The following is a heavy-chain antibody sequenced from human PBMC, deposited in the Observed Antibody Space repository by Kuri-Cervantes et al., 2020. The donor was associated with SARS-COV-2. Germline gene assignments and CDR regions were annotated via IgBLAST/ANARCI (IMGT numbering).Heavy chain of an antibody. CDR3: AREGRNIDYYYGMDV. CDR2: INPSGGST. D-gene: IGHD1-14*01. Sequence: ASVKVSCKASGYTFTSYYMHWVRQAPGQGLEWMGIINPSGGSTSYAQKFQGRVTMTRDTSTSTVYMGLSSLRSEDTAVYYCAREGRNIDYYYGMDVWGQGTTVTVSS. CDR1: GYTFTSYY. J-gene: IGHJ6*02. V-gene: IGHV1-46*01.